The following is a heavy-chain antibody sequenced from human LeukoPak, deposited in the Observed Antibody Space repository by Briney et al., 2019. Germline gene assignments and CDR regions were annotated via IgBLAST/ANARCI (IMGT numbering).Heavy chain of an antibody. Sequence: EGSLRLSCAASGFTFSSYAMSWVRQAPGKGLEWVSGISGSGGSTYYADSAKGRFTISRDNSKNTLYLQMNSLRAEDTAVYYCAKSSVGYDSIIRSGGFDYWGQGTLVTVSS. CDR1: GFTFSSYA. J-gene: IGHJ4*02. CDR3: AKSSVGYDSIIRSGGFDY. V-gene: IGHV3-23*01. D-gene: IGHD3-22*01. CDR2: ISGSGGST.